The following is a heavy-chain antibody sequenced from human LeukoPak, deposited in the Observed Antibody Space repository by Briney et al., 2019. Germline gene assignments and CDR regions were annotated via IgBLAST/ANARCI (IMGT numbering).Heavy chain of an antibody. J-gene: IGHJ6*02. Sequence: GGPLRLSCAGSGFTFSSYGVHWVRQAPGKGLEWVAAISYDGRNKYYAGSVKGRITISRDNSKNTQYLQMNSLRAEDTAVYYCAKDAYERDDYGDHLRDFMDVWGQGTTVTVSS. V-gene: IGHV3-30*18. CDR2: ISYDGRNK. D-gene: IGHD4-17*01. CDR1: GFTFSSYG. CDR3: AKDAYERDDYGDHLRDFMDV.